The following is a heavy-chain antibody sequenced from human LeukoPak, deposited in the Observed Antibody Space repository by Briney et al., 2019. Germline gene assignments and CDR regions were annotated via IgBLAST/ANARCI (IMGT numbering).Heavy chain of an antibody. Sequence: GGSLRLSCAASGFTFSSYAMSWVRQAPGKGLEWVSAISGSGGSTYYADSVKGRFTISRDNPKNTLYLQMNSLRAEDTAVYYCAKVYSSSSRGFDYWGQGTLVTVSS. CDR1: GFTFSSYA. D-gene: IGHD6-6*01. J-gene: IGHJ4*02. V-gene: IGHV3-23*01. CDR3: AKVYSSSSRGFDY. CDR2: ISGSGGST.